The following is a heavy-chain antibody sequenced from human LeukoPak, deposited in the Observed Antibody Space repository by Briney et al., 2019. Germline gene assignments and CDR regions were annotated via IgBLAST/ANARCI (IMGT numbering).Heavy chain of an antibody. V-gene: IGHV3-7*05. Sequence: GRSLRLSCAASGFTFSSYWMSWVRQAPGKGLEWVANIKQDGSEKYYVDSVKGRFTISRDNAKNSLYLQMNSLRAEDTAVYYFARDGLPYYDFWSGYSHWFDPWGQGTLVTVSS. CDR2: IKQDGSEK. D-gene: IGHD3-3*01. CDR3: ARDGLPYYDFWSGYSHWFDP. J-gene: IGHJ5*02. CDR1: GFTFSSYW.